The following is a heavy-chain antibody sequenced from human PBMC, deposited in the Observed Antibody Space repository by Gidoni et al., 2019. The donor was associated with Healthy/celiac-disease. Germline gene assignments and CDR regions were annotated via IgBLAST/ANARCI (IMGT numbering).Heavy chain of an antibody. V-gene: IGHV4-59*01. J-gene: IGHJ4*02. CDR3: AREHSSGYDY. D-gene: IGHD6-19*01. Sequence: QVQLQESGPGLVKPSETLSLTCTVPGGSISSYYWSWIRQPPGKGLEWIGYIYYSGSTNYNPSLKSRVTISVDTSKNQFSLKLSSVTAADTAVYYCAREHSSGYDYWGQGTLVTVSS. CDR2: IYYSGST. CDR1: GGSISSYY.